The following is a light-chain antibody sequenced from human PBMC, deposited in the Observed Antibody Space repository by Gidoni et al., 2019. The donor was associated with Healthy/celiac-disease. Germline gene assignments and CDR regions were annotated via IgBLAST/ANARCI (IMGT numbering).Light chain of an antibody. Sequence: AIQLTQSPSSLSASVGDRVTITCRASQGISSALAWYQQKPGKAPKLLIYDASSLESGDPSRFSGSGSGTDFTLTISSLQPEDFATYYCQQFNSPITFGQGTRLEIK. V-gene: IGKV1-13*02. CDR3: QQFNSPIT. CDR2: DAS. J-gene: IGKJ5*01. CDR1: QGISSA.